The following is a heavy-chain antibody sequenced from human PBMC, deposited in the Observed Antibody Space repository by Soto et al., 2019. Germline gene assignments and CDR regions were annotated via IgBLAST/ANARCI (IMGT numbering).Heavy chain of an antibody. J-gene: IGHJ4*02. CDR3: ARSMTTVTTNDY. Sequence: QLRLQESGSGLVKPSQTLSLTCAVSGGSISSGGYSWSWIRQPPGKGLEWIGYIYHSGSTYYNPSLTSRVTISVDRSNNQFSLKLSSVTAADTAVYYCARSMTTVTTNDYWGQGSLVTVSS. CDR2: IYHSGST. CDR1: GGSISSGGYS. D-gene: IGHD4-17*01. V-gene: IGHV4-30-2*01.